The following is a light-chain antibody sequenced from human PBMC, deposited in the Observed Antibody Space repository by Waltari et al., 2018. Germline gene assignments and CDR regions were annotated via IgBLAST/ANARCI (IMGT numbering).Light chain of an antibody. CDR2: DAS. CDR3: HQRSSWPLT. J-gene: IGKJ4*01. V-gene: IGKV3-11*01. CDR1: QSVTTY. Sequence: EIVMTQSPATLSLSPGERATLSCRASQSVTTYLGWIQQKPGQPPRLLIYDASKRATGIPARFSGSGSGTDFTLTISNLEPEDFAIYYCHQRSSWPLTFGGGTRVEI.